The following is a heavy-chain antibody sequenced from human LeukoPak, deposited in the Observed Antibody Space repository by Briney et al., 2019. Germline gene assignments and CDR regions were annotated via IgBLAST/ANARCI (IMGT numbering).Heavy chain of an antibody. CDR1: GFTVSSNY. J-gene: IGHJ4*02. D-gene: IGHD5-12*01. CDR2: IYSGDNT. Sequence: GGSLRLSCAASGFTVSSNYLSWVRQAPGKGLEWVSVIYSGDNTYYADSVKGRFTISRDISKNTVYLQMNSLRAEDTAVYYCAREGDTGYEPFDYWGQGTLVTVSS. V-gene: IGHV3-53*01. CDR3: AREGDTGYEPFDY.